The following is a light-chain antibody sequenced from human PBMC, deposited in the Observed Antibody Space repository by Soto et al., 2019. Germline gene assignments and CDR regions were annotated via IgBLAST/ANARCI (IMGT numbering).Light chain of an antibody. Sequence: IVLTQSPLSLSVTPGQPASISCKSSQSLLHYDGQTLIYWYLKKPGQPPHLLIYEVYNRFSDVPDRLSGSGSRTDFTLEISRMEAEDVGVYYCIQSVQLPYSLGQGTRLEI. CDR3: IQSVQLPYS. CDR2: EVY. J-gene: IGKJ2*03. V-gene: IGKV2D-29*01. CDR1: QSLLHYDGQTL.